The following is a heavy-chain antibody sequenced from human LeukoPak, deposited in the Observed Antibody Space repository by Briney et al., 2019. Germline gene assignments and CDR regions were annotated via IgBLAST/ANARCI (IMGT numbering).Heavy chain of an antibody. J-gene: IGHJ4*02. Sequence: GSLRLSCAASGFTFSSYAMHWVRQAPGKGLEWVAVISNDGSNKYYADSVKGRFTISRDNSKNTLYLQMNSLRPEDTAVYYCARDPVSIALQINSDYWGQGTLVTVSS. CDR3: ARDPVSIALQINSDY. V-gene: IGHV3-30-3*01. CDR1: GFTFSSYA. CDR2: ISNDGSNK. D-gene: IGHD1-1*01.